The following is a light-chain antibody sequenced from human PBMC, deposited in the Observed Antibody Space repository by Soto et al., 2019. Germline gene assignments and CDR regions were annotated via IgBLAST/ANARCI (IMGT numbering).Light chain of an antibody. Sequence: DIQMTQSPSSVSASVGGRVTITCRASQDIAGWLAWYQQKPGKPPKLLISSASTLQRGVPSRFSGSRSGTDFTLTISSLQPEDCATFYCQQADSLPTFGGGTKVEI. CDR1: QDIAGW. CDR2: SAS. V-gene: IGKV1-12*01. J-gene: IGKJ4*01. CDR3: QQADSLPT.